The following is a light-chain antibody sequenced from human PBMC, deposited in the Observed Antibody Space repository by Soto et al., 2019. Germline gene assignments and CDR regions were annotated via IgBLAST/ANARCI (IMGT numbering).Light chain of an antibody. CDR3: CSHAGSHVI. V-gene: IGLV2-23*02. CDR2: EVS. J-gene: IGLJ2*01. Sequence: QSVLTQPASVSGSPGQSITISCTGTTSDVGTYKFVSWYQQHPGIAPKLMIYEVSERPSGVSNRFSGSKSGNTASLTISGLQAEDEADYYCCSHAGSHVIFGGGTKLTVL. CDR1: TSDVGTYKF.